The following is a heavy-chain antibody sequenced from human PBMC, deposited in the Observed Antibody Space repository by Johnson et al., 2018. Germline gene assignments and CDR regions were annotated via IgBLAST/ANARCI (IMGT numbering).Heavy chain of an antibody. CDR3: ARGAATTFYYYYYMDV. D-gene: IGHD5-12*01. CDR2: ISYDGRNK. V-gene: IGHV3-30*03. CDR1: GFTFSSYG. Sequence: VQLVESGGGVVQPGRSLRLSCAASGFTFSSYGMHWVRQAPGKGLEWVAFISYDGRNKYYADSVKGRFTISRDNSKNTLYLQMNSLRAEDTAVYYCARGAATTFYYYYYMDVWGKGTTVTVSS. J-gene: IGHJ6*03.